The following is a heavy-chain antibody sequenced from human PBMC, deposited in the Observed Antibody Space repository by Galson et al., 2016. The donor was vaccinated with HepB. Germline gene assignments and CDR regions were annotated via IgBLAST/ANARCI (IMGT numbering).Heavy chain of an antibody. CDR3: VRDLSGPDY. V-gene: IGHV3-74*01. Sequence: SLRLSCAASGFTFRHHQMHWVRQVPGQGLVWVSRIEPDGSSPIYADSVKGQFTIARDNAENRLYLQMNSLRPEDSAVYYCVRDLSGPDYWGQGTLVPVSS. CDR1: GFTFRHHQ. D-gene: IGHD3-16*02. J-gene: IGHJ4*02. CDR2: IEPDGSSP.